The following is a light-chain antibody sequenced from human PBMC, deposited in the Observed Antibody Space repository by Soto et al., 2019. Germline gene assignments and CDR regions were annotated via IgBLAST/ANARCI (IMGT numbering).Light chain of an antibody. CDR2: DAS. J-gene: IGKJ1*01. CDR3: QQYDKLVT. CDR1: QDIRKY. V-gene: IGKV1-33*01. Sequence: DVQMTQSPSSLSASIGDRVTITCQASQDIRKYLNWYQQKPGKAPDLLIHDASNLETGVPSRFSGSGSGTLFPFTISSLQPEDIETYYCQQYDKLVTFGRGTKV.